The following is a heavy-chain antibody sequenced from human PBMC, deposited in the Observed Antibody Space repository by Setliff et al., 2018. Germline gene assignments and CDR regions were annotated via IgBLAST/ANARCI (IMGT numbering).Heavy chain of an antibody. Sequence: PSETLSLTCTVSGGSISSGSYYWSWIRQPAGKGLEWIGRIYSSGSTKYNPSLKSRVTISGDTSKNQFSLKLSSVTAADTAVYYCARDQDFWSGYYRASHYMDVWGKGTTVTVSS. J-gene: IGHJ6*03. D-gene: IGHD3-3*01. CDR1: GGSISSGSYY. V-gene: IGHV4-61*02. CDR3: ARDQDFWSGYYRASHYMDV. CDR2: IYSSGST.